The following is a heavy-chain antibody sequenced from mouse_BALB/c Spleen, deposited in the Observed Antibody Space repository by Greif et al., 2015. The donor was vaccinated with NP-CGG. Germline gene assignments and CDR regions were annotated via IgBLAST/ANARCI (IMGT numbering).Heavy chain of an antibody. CDR1: GYTSTDYW. Sequence: QVQLQQSGAELVMPGASVKMSCKASGYTSTDYWMHWVKQRPGQGLEWIGAIDTSDSYTSYNQKFKGKATLTVDESSSTAYMQLSSRTSEDSAVYYCARSPNAPYYAMDYWGQGTSVTVSS. V-gene: IGHV1-69*01. CDR2: IDTSDSYT. J-gene: IGHJ4*01. D-gene: IGHD6-5*01. CDR3: ARSPNAPYYAMDY.